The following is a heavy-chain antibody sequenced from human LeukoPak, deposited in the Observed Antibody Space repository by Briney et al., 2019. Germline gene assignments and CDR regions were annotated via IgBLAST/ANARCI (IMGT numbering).Heavy chain of an antibody. CDR3: ARVMITFGGVISDYFDY. CDR1: GGSISSYY. Sequence: SETLSLTCIVSGGSISSYYWSWIRQPPGKGLEWIGYIYYSGSTNYNPSLKSRVTISVDTSKNQFSLKLSSVTAADTAVYYCARVMITFGGVISDYFDYWGQGTLVTVSS. J-gene: IGHJ4*02. CDR2: IYYSGST. V-gene: IGHV4-59*01. D-gene: IGHD3-16*01.